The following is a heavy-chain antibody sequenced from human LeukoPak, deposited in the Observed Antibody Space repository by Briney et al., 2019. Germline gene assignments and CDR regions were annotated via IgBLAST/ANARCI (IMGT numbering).Heavy chain of an antibody. CDR3: ARGRRQLLYYYYYGMDV. CDR1: GGSISSYY. V-gene: IGHV4-59*08. CDR2: IYYSGST. D-gene: IGHD2-2*01. J-gene: IGHJ6*02. Sequence: SETLSLTCTVSGGSISSYYWSWIRQPPGKGLEWIGYIYYSGSTNYNPSLKSRVTISVDTSKNQFSLKLSSVTAADTAVYYCARGRRQLLYYYYYGMDVWGQGTTVTVSS.